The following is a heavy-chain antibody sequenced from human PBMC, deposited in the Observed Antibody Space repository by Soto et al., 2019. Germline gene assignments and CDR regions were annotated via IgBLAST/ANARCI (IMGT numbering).Heavy chain of an antibody. J-gene: IGHJ4*02. V-gene: IGHV3-33*01. Sequence: GGSLRLSCAASGFTFSSYGMRWVRQAPGKGLEWVAVIWYDGSNKYYADSVKGRFTISRDNSKNTLYLQMNSLRAEDTAVYYCARDPPPVAGTGYFDYWGQGTLVTVSS. CDR1: GFTFSSYG. D-gene: IGHD6-19*01. CDR2: IWYDGSNK. CDR3: ARDPPPVAGTGYFDY.